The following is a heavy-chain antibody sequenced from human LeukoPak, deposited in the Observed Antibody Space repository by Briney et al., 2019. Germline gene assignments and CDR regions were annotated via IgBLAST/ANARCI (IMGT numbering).Heavy chain of an antibody. D-gene: IGHD3-3*01. CDR2: INAGNGHT. J-gene: IGHJ4*02. V-gene: IGHV1-3*01. CDR1: GFTFTNYA. Sequence: ASVKVSCKASGFTFTNYAMQWVRQAPGQRLEWMGWINAGNGHTRYSQGFQGRVTITRDTSATTAYMEVTSLRSEDTAVYYCARGIWSRTVSSYYFDYWGQGTLVTVSS. CDR3: ARGIWSRTVSSYYFDY.